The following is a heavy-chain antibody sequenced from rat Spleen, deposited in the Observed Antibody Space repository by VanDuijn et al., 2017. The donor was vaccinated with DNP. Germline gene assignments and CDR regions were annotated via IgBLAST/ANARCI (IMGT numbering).Heavy chain of an antibody. CDR3: TRDWGSGSHHFDY. CDR2: ISGGGTT. J-gene: IGHJ2*01. CDR1: GFTFNNHW. Sequence: VQLVESGGDLVQPGRSLKLSCVASGFTFNNHWMTWIRQVPGKGLEWIAAISGGGTTYYNSPLQSRLSISRDTSKSQVFLKMNSLQTEDTAIYFCTRDWGSGSHHFDYWGQGVLVTVSS. D-gene: IGHD4-6*01. V-gene: IGHV2S12*01.